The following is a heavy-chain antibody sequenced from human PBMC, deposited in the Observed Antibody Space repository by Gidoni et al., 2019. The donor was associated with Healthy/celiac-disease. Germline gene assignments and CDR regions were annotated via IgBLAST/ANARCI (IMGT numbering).Heavy chain of an antibody. Sequence: EVQLVESGGGLVKPGGSLRLSCAASGFHSSSYSMNWVRQAPGKVLEWVSFISSRSSYIYYADSVKGRFTIARENDKNSLYLQMNSLRAEDTAVYCCARETSYCGGDCFDAFDIWGQGTMVTVSS. CDR1: GFHSSSYS. V-gene: IGHV3-21*01. CDR3: ARETSYCGGDCFDAFDI. D-gene: IGHD2-21*02. CDR2: ISSRSSYI. J-gene: IGHJ3*02.